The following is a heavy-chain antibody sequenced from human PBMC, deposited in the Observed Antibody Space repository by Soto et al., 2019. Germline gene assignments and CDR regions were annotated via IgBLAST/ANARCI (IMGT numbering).Heavy chain of an antibody. D-gene: IGHD3-3*01. CDR3: ATGVVWIGYFTVDS. J-gene: IGHJ4*02. CDR1: GGSFGNSA. V-gene: IGHV1-69*13. Sequence: AVKVSCKASGGSFGNSAINWVRQTPGQGLEWLGGFIPVYRTLNYAQKFQGRVTITADESTGTAYMTLSSLASDDTAVYYCATGVVWIGYFTVDSWGQGTRVTVSS. CDR2: FIPVYRTL.